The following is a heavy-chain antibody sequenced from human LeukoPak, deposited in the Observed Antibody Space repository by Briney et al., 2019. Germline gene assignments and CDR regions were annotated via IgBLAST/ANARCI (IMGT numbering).Heavy chain of an antibody. Sequence: PSETLSLTCTVSGGSISSSGYYWGWIRQPPGKGLEWIGSIFYSGSTYYNPSLKSRATISVDTSKNQFSLRLSSVTAADTAVYYCARQAVGATSNLDYWGQGTLVTVSS. D-gene: IGHD1-26*01. CDR1: GGSISSSGYY. V-gene: IGHV4-39*01. J-gene: IGHJ4*02. CDR2: IFYSGST. CDR3: ARQAVGATSNLDY.